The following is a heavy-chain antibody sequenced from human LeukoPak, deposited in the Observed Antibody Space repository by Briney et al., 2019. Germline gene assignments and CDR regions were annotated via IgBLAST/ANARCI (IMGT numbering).Heavy chain of an antibody. J-gene: IGHJ4*02. CDR2: IYYSGST. CDR1: GGSISSYY. V-gene: IGHV4-59*01. Sequence: PSETLSLTCTVSGGSISSYYWSWIRQPPGKGLEWIGYIYYSGSTNYNPSLKSRVTISVDTSKNQCSLKLSSVTAADTAVYYCARGYCSGGSCYDYWGQGTLVTVSS. D-gene: IGHD2-15*01. CDR3: ARGYCSGGSCYDY.